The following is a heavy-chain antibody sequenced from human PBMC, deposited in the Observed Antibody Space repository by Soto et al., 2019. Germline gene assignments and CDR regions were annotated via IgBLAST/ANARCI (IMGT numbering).Heavy chain of an antibody. V-gene: IGHV4-59*08. CDR2: IYFNENT. J-gene: IGHJ6*03. CDR1: GGSISNYY. CDR3: ARHSLGGIKYYYYMDV. Sequence: QVPLQESGPGLVKPSETLSLNCTVSGGSISNYYWSLIRQSPGQGLEGIGVIYFNENTNTHSNPSLKSRVIISVDVSKTQLSLKLRSVTAADTAVYFCARHSLGGIKYYYYMDVWGQGTTVTVSS. D-gene: IGHD6-25*01.